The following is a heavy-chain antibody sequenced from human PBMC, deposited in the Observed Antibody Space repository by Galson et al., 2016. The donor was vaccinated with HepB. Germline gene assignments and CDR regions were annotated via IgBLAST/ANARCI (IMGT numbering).Heavy chain of an antibody. D-gene: IGHD3-22*01. CDR3: ARGTVVLTNFFDY. CDR2: IYYSGST. V-gene: IGHV4-31*03. Sequence: TLSLTCTVSGGSIRSSSYDWSWIRQPPGKGLEWIGYIYYSGSTHYNPSLKSRVTISVDTSKNQFSLNLSSVTAADTAVYYCARGTVVLTNFFDYWGQGTLVTVSS. CDR1: GGSIRSSSYD. J-gene: IGHJ4*02.